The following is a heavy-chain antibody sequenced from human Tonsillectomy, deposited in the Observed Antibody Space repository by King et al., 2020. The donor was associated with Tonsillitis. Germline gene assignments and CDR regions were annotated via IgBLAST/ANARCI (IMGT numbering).Heavy chain of an antibody. J-gene: IGHJ4*02. CDR2: IIPIFGTA. Sequence: QLVQSGAEVKKPGSSVKVSCKASGGTFSSYAISWVRQAPGQGLEWMGGIIPIFGTANNAQKFQGRVTITADESTTTAYMELSSLRSEDTAVYYCARGKLSNPWSGYPYYFDYWGQGTLVTVFS. D-gene: IGHD3-3*01. CDR3: ARGKLSNPWSGYPYYFDY. CDR1: GGTFSSYA. V-gene: IGHV1-69*12.